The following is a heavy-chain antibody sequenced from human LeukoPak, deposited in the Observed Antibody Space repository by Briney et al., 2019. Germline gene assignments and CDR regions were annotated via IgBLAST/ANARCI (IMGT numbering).Heavy chain of an antibody. V-gene: IGHV1-8*01. CDR3: ARAWPMRKSLVLGLY. CDR2: MNPNSGNT. Sequence: ASVKVSCKASGYTFTSYDINWVRQATGQGLEWMGWMNPNSGNTGYAQKFQGRVTMTRNTSISTAYMELSSLRPEDTAVYYCARAWPMRKSLVLGLYWGQGTLVTVSS. J-gene: IGHJ4*02. D-gene: IGHD6-13*01. CDR1: GYTFTSYD.